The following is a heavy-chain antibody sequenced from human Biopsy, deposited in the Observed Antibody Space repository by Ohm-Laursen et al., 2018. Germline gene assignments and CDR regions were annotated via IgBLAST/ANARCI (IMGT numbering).Heavy chain of an antibody. D-gene: IGHD5-18*01. Sequence: SDTLSLTCTVSGASVSSGCYDWSWIRPPPGKGWVWIGNIYNDVSPKYNLSLRSRVTIAADKSASQFSLKLRSVTAADTAVYYCARGYAGLYEAFDFWGQGTVVTVAS. CDR3: ARGYAGLYEAFDF. CDR1: GASVSSGCYD. V-gene: IGHV4-61*01. J-gene: IGHJ3*01. CDR2: IYNDVSP.